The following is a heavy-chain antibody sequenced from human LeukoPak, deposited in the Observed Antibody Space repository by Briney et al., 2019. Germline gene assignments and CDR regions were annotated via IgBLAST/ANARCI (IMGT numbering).Heavy chain of an antibody. Sequence: ASVKVPCKASGYTFTGYYMHWVRQAPGQGLEWMGWINPNSGGTNYAQKFQGRVTMTRDTSISTAYMELSRLRSDDTAVYYCARPYYYDSSDAFDIWGQGTMVTVSS. V-gene: IGHV1-2*02. J-gene: IGHJ3*02. CDR2: INPNSGGT. D-gene: IGHD3-22*01. CDR1: GYTFTGYY. CDR3: ARPYYYDSSDAFDI.